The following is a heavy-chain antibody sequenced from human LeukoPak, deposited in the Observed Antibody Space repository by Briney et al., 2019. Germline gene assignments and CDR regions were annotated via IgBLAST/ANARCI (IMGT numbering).Heavy chain of an antibody. V-gene: IGHV4-4*07. J-gene: IGHJ6*03. CDR1: GGPIYSYY. Sequence: PSETLSLTCTVSGGPIYSYYWSWIRQTAGKRLEWIGRLYPGVSTDYNPSLKSRVTISVDTSKKQFALKLSAVTAADTAVYYCARMNFYDSTGYSPGHYMDVWGKGTTVTVSS. CDR3: ARMNFYDSTGYSPGHYMDV. CDR2: LYPGVST. D-gene: IGHD3-22*01.